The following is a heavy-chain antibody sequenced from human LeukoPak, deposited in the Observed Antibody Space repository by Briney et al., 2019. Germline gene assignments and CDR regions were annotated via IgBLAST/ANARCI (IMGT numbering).Heavy chain of an antibody. CDR3: AKAPKTMIVVVIMVDY. Sequence: GGSLRLSCAASGFTVSSNYMSWVRQAPGKGLEWVSAISGSGGSTYYADSVKGRFTISRDNSKNTLYLQMDSLRAEDTAVYYCAKAPKTMIVVVIMVDYWGQGTLVTVSS. CDR1: GFTVSSNY. V-gene: IGHV3-23*01. D-gene: IGHD3-22*01. J-gene: IGHJ4*02. CDR2: ISGSGGST.